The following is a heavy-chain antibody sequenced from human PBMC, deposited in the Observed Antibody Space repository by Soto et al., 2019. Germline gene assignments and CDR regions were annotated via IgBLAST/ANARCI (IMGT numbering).Heavy chain of an antibody. D-gene: IGHD2-15*01. CDR1: GGAFSDYA. V-gene: IGHV1-69*12. J-gene: IGHJ6*02. Sequence: QVQLVQSGAEVKKPGSSVKVSCKASGGAFSDYAFSWVRQAPGQGLEWLGGIMPIFRAPDYAQKFQGRVTITADEFTRKAYMEMNSLRSEDTAVYYCASWLKGPDIGNYSYGMDVWGQGTTVTVS. CDR3: ASWLKGPDIGNYSYGMDV. CDR2: IMPIFRAP.